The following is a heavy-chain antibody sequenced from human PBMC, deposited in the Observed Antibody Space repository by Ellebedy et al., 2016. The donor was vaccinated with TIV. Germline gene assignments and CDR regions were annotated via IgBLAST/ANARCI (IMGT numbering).Heavy chain of an antibody. Sequence: GESLKTSCVASGFTFHSYAMSWVRQAPGKGLEWVSSLSASGGSTYYADSVKGRFTISRDNSKNTLYLQMNSLRAKDTAVYYCAKRVTMVREVITYYHYAMDVWGQGTTVTVSS. D-gene: IGHD3-10*01. CDR2: LSASGGST. V-gene: IGHV3-23*01. CDR1: GFTFHSYA. J-gene: IGHJ6*02. CDR3: AKRVTMVREVITYYHYAMDV.